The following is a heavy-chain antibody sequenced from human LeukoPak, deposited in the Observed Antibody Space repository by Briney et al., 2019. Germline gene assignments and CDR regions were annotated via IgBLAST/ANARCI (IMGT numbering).Heavy chain of an antibody. D-gene: IGHD3/OR15-3a*01. CDR3: ARQTGSGLFILP. CDR2: IYYSGNT. Sequence: PSETLSLTCTVSGVSISSSNSYWVWIRQPPGKGLEWIGSIYYSGNTYYNASLKSQVSISIDTPKNQFSLRLTSVTAADTAVYYCARQTGSGLFILPGGQGTLVTVSS. J-gene: IGHJ4*02. CDR1: GVSISSSNSY. V-gene: IGHV4-39*01.